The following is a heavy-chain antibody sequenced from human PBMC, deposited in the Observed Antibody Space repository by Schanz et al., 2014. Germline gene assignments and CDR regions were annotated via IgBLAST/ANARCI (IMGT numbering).Heavy chain of an antibody. CDR3: AKDVDFWSGYYLDY. CDR1: GLNFDYYG. Sequence: QVQLVESGGGVVQPGRSLRLSCATSGLNFDYYGMNWVRQAPGKGLEWVALIYYNGTNKYYADSVKGRFTISRDNSKNTLYLQMNSLRSEDTAVYYCAKDVDFWSGYYLDYWGQGTLVTVSP. J-gene: IGHJ4*02. D-gene: IGHD3-3*01. V-gene: IGHV3-30*18. CDR2: IYYNGTNK.